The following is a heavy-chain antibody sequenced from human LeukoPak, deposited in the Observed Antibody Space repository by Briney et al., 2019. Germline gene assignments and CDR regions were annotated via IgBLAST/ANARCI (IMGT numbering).Heavy chain of an antibody. V-gene: IGHV1-69*04. Sequence: SVKVSCKASGGAFSSYGITWVRQAPGQGPEWMGRIIPILDMADYAQNFRGRVTITADKSTRTAYMEMSSLGFEDTAVYYCARDGGWLQTQNHYYYHGLDVWGQGTTVTVSS. J-gene: IGHJ6*02. CDR3: ARDGGWLQTQNHYYYHGLDV. CDR1: GGAFSSYG. CDR2: IIPILDMA. D-gene: IGHD5-24*01.